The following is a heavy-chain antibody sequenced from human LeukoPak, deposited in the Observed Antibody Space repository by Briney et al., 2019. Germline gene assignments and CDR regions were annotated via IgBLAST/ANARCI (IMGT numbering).Heavy chain of an antibody. V-gene: IGHV3-7*01. CDR3: ARVSRIAVAGYDY. CDR2: IKKEGSEK. J-gene: IGHJ4*02. D-gene: IGHD6-19*01. CDR1: GFTFCRFS. Sequence: PGGSLRLSCAASGFTFCRFSMSWVRQAPGKGLEWVGDIKKEGSEKYCVDSVKGRFTISRDTAKNSLYLQMNSLRAEDTVVYYCARVSRIAVAGYDYWGQGTLVTVSS.